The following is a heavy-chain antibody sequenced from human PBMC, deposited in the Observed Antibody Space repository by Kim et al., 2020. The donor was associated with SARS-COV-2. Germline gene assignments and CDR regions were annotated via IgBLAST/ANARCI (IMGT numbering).Heavy chain of an antibody. V-gene: IGHV4-39*01. CDR2: IYYSGST. J-gene: IGHJ4*02. D-gene: IGHD1-7*01. CDR3: ARGGITGTPSDY. Sequence: SETLSLTCTVSGGSISSSSYYWGWIRQPPGKGLEWIGSIYYSGSTYYNPSLKSRVTISVDTSKNQFSLKLSSVTAADTAVNYCARGGITGTPSDYWGQGTLVTVSS. CDR1: GGSISSSSYY.